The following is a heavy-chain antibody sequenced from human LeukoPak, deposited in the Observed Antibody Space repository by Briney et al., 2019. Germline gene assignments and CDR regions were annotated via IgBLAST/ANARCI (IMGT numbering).Heavy chain of an antibody. J-gene: IGHJ6*04. CDR2: INPNSGGT. V-gene: IGHV1-2*02. D-gene: IGHD2-2*01. CDR1: GYTFTGYY. CDR3: ARTDTGYCSSTSCSNYYYYGMDV. Sequence: GASVKVSCKASGYTFTGYYMHWVRQAPGQGLEWMGWINPNSGGTNYAQKFQGRVTMTRDTSISTAYMELSRLRSDDTAVYYCARTDTGYCSSTSCSNYYYYGMDVWGKGTTVTVSS.